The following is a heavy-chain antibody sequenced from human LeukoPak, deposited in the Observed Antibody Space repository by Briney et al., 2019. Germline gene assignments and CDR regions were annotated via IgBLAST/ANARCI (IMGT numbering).Heavy chain of an antibody. CDR1: GFTFSSYW. D-gene: IGHD5-18*01. J-gene: IGHJ4*02. V-gene: IGHV3-7*03. CDR3: ARSVSWVDTVMVTWYFDY. Sequence: GGSLRLSCAASGFTFSSYWMNWARQAPGKGLEWVANIKQDGSEKYYVDSVKGRFTISRDNAKKSLYLQTDSLRAEDTAVYYCARSVSWVDTVMVTWYFDYWGQGTLVTVSS. CDR2: IKQDGSEK.